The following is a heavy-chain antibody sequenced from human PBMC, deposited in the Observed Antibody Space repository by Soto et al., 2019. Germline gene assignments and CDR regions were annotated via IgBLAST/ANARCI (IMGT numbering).Heavy chain of an antibody. CDR3: ASGHDAYKVRY. V-gene: IGHV4-31*03. CDR1: GGSISSGGTGSY. D-gene: IGHD1-1*01. Sequence: QVQLQESGPGLVKPSQTLSLTCTVSGGSISSGGTGSYWTWIRQLPGKGLEWIGYIYYTGNTYYTPPLKSRPTISRDTSENQFSLKLTSVTAADTAVYFCASGHDAYKVRYWGQGTLVTVSS. CDR2: IYYTGNT. J-gene: IGHJ4*02.